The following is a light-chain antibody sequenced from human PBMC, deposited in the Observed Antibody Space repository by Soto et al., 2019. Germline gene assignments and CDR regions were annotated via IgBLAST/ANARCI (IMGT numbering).Light chain of an antibody. Sequence: EIVLTQSPATLSLSPGERATLSCRASQSVGIYLAWYQQKPGQAPRLLIFDASKRDTGIPARFSGSGSGTDFTLPITSLESEDFAVYYCQQRSSWPLTFGGGTKVENK. CDR3: QQRSSWPLT. V-gene: IGKV3-11*01. CDR2: DAS. CDR1: QSVGIY. J-gene: IGKJ4*01.